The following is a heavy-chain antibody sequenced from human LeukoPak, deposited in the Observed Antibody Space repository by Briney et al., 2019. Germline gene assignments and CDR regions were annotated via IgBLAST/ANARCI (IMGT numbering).Heavy chain of an antibody. CDR2: IYSGGST. J-gene: IGHJ4*02. D-gene: IGHD5-12*01. CDR1: GFTFSSYS. CDR3: ARHPVISGYDPLYYFDY. Sequence: PGGSLRLSCAASGFTFSSYSMNWVRQAPGKGLEWVSVIYSGGSTYYADSVKGRFTISRDNSKNTLYLQMNSLRAEDTAVYYCARHPVISGYDPLYYFDYWGQGTLVTVSS. V-gene: IGHV3-66*04.